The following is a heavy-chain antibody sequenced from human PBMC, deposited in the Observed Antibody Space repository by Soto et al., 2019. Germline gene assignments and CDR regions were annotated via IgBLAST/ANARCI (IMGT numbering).Heavy chain of an antibody. J-gene: IGHJ5*02. CDR3: ARDGYDSDASNGGWFDP. Sequence: QVQLVESGGGVVQPGGSLRLSCAASGFKFNTYAMHWFRQAPGKGLEWVADISYDGNKKYYADSVKGRFTISRDNSENTLYLQMNSLRTEDTAIYYCARDGYDSDASNGGWFDPWGQGTLATVSS. CDR2: ISYDGNKK. V-gene: IGHV3-30-3*01. CDR1: GFKFNTYA. D-gene: IGHD6-19*01.